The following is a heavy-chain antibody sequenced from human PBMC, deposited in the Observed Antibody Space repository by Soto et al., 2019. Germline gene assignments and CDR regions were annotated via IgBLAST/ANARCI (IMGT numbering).Heavy chain of an antibody. CDR3: ACVAPTIFGAQFHHNLVDV. CDR2: ISATDVAT. J-gene: IGHJ6*02. CDR1: GFSFSSYA. D-gene: IGHD3-3*01. Sequence: GGSLRLSCAASGFSFSSYAMGWVRQAPGKGLEWVSIISATDVATYYADSVKGHFIIARDDSRRTLFLQMNSLRAEDTAVYYCACVAPTIFGAQFHHNLVDVWGQGNTVTVSS. V-gene: IGHV3-23*01.